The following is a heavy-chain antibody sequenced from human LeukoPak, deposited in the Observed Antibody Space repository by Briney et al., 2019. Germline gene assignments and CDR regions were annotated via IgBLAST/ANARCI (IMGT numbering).Heavy chain of an antibody. J-gene: IGHJ4*02. CDR3: ARDSYGSGSYYRIDY. CDR1: GFTFINYW. CDR2: IKQDGSES. V-gene: IGHV3-7*01. D-gene: IGHD3-10*01. Sequence: PGGSLRLSCAASGFTFINYWMSWVRQAPGKGLEWVANIKQDGSESYYVDSVKGRFTISRDNAKNSLYLQMNSLRAEDTAVYYCARDSYGSGSYYRIDYWGQGTLVTVSS.